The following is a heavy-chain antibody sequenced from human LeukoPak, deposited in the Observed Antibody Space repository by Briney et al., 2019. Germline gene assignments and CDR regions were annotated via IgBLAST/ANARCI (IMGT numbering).Heavy chain of an antibody. J-gene: IGHJ3*02. CDR2: ISHSGTT. CDR3: ARQSSGWQKVDAFDI. CDR1: GASVSDYY. V-gene: IGHV4-34*01. D-gene: IGHD6-19*01. Sequence: SETLSLTCAMYGASVSDYYYSWIRQSPGKGLEWIGEISHSGTTRYNPSLKSRVTMSVDPSKNQFSLKLSSVTAADTAVYYCARQSSGWQKVDAFDIWGQGTMVTVSS.